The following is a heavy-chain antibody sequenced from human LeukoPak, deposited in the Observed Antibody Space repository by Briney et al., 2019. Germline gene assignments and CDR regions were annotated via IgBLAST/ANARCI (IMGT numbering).Heavy chain of an antibody. J-gene: IGHJ4*02. V-gene: IGHV3-30*18. CDR2: ISYDGSNK. CDR1: GFTFSSYG. CDR3: AKEWSALDVDTIGY. Sequence: GRSLRLSCAASGFTFSSYGMHWVRQAPGKGLEWVAVISYDGSNKYYADSVKGRFTISRDNSKNTLYLQMNSLRAEDTAVYYCAKEWSALDVDTIGYWGQGTLVTVSS. D-gene: IGHD5-12*01.